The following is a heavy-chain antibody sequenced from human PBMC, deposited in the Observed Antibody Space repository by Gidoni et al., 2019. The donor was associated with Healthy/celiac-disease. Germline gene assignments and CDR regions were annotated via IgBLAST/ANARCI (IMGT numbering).Heavy chain of an antibody. V-gene: IGHV4-4*02. CDR2: IYHSGST. D-gene: IGHD1-1*01. Sequence: QVQLQESGPGLVTPSGTLSLTCAVSGGSISSSNWWSWVRQPPGKGLEWIGEIYHSGSTNYNPSLKGRVTISVDKSKNQFSLKLSSVTAADTAVYYCARDSGTGTTSFGACDIWGQGTMVTVSS. CDR1: GGSISSSNW. CDR3: ARDSGTGTTSFGACDI. J-gene: IGHJ3*02.